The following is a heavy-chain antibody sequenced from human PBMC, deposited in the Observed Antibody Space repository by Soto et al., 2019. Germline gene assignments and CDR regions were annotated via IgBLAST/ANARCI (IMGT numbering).Heavy chain of an antibody. D-gene: IGHD2-2*01. CDR1: GFTFSSYA. CDR3: AKDIVVVPAAARDDP. CDR2: ISGSGGST. V-gene: IGHV3-23*01. Sequence: EVQLLESGGGLVQPGGSLRLSCAASGFTFSSYAMSWVRQAPGKGLEWVSAISGSGGSTYYADAVKGRFTISGDNSKNTLYLQMKSLRAEDTAVYYCAKDIVVVPAAARDDPWGQGTPVNVSS. J-gene: IGHJ5*02.